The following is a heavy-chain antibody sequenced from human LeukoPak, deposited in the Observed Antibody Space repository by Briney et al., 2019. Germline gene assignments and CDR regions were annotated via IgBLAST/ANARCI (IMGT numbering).Heavy chain of an antibody. Sequence: GASVKVSCKASGYTFTSYGISWVRQAPGQGLEWMGWISAYNGNTNYAQKLQGRVTMTTDTSTSTAYMELRSLRSDDTAVYYCARDSDIVVVTAGPFDPLGQGTLVTVSS. D-gene: IGHD2-2*01. CDR2: ISAYNGNT. J-gene: IGHJ5*02. CDR1: GYTFTSYG. CDR3: ARDSDIVVVTAGPFDP. V-gene: IGHV1-18*01.